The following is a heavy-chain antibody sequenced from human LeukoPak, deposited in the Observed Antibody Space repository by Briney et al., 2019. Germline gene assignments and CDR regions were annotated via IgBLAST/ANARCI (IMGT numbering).Heavy chain of an antibody. J-gene: IGHJ4*02. Sequence: SGTLSLTCAVYGGSFSGYYWSWIRQPPGKGLEWIGEINHSGSTNYNPSLKSRVTISVDTSKNQFSLKLSSVTAADTAVYYCARGGYSYGPTLDYWGQGTLVTVSS. V-gene: IGHV4-34*01. CDR2: INHSGST. D-gene: IGHD5-18*01. CDR1: GGSFSGYY. CDR3: ARGGYSYGPTLDY.